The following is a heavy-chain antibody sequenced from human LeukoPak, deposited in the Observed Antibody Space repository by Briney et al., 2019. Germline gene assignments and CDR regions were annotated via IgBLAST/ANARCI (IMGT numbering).Heavy chain of an antibody. CDR3: ARDRASGWYTGEAFDI. D-gene: IGHD6-19*01. J-gene: IGHJ3*02. Sequence: SVKVSCKASGGTFSSYAISWVRQAPGQGLEWMGGIIPIFGTANYAQKFQGRVTITADKSTSTAYMELSSLRSEDTAVYYCARDRASGWYTGEAFDIWGQGTMVTVSS. CDR2: IIPIFGTA. V-gene: IGHV1-69*06. CDR1: GGTFSSYA.